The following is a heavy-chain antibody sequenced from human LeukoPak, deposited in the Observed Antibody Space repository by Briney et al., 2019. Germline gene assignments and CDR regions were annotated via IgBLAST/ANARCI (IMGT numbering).Heavy chain of an antibody. CDR2: MNPNSGNT. CDR1: GYTFTSYD. Sequence: GASVKVSCKASGYTFTSYDINWVRQATGQGREWMGWMNPNSGNTGYAQKFQGRVTITRNTSISTAYMELSSLRSEDTAVYYCARRFKATYNYYDSSGRFRDALDYWGQGTLVTVSS. CDR3: ARRFKATYNYYDSSGRFRDALDY. J-gene: IGHJ4*02. V-gene: IGHV1-8*03. D-gene: IGHD3-22*01.